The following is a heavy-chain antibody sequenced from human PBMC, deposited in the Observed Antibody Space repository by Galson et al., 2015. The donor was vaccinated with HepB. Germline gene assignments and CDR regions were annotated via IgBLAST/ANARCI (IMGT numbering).Heavy chain of an antibody. Sequence: SVKVSCKASGYNFNPYAINWVRQAPGRGLEWMGWISNHNGNANYAQKFQDRFTMTTDTSTTTAYMELRSLRSDDTAIYYCARGVMPTRGGPTFDFWGQGTLVTVSS. CDR1: GYNFNPYA. CDR3: ARGVMPTRGGPTFDF. V-gene: IGHV1-18*01. CDR2: ISNHNGNA. J-gene: IGHJ4*02. D-gene: IGHD5-24*01.